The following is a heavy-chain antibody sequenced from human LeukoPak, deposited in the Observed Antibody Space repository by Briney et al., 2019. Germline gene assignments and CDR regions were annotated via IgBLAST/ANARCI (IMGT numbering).Heavy chain of an antibody. CDR2: ISSSSSYI. Sequence: GGSLRLSCAASGFTFSSYSMNWVRQAPGKGLEWVSSISSSSSYIYYADSVKGRFTISRDNAKNSLYLQMNSLRAEDTAVYYCARVVPAAIFYYYYYMDVWGKGTTVTVSS. CDR1: GFTFSSYS. V-gene: IGHV3-21*01. CDR3: ARVVPAAIFYYYYYMDV. D-gene: IGHD2-2*01. J-gene: IGHJ6*03.